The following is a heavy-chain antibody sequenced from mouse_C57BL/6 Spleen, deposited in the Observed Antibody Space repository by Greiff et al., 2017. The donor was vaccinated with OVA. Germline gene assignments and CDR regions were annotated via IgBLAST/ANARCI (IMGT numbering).Heavy chain of an antibody. J-gene: IGHJ2*01. CDR3: ARAGSSSYYFDD. CDR1: GFTFSDYY. CDR2: INYDGSST. D-gene: IGHD1-1*01. V-gene: IGHV5-16*01. Sequence: EVKVVESEGGLVQPGSSMKLSCTASGFTFSDYYMAWVRQVPEKGLEWVANINYDGSSTYYLDSLKSRFIISRDNAKNILYLQMSSLKSEDTATYYCARAGSSSYYFDDWGQGTTLTVSS.